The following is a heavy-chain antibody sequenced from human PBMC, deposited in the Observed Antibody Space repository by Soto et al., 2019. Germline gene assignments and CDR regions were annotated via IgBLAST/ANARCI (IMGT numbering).Heavy chain of an antibody. Sequence: GESLKISCKGSGYSFTSYWIGWVRQMPGKGLEWMGIIYPGDSDTRYSPSFQGQVTISADKSISTAYLQWSSLKASDFAMYYFARTSAAGKYYYGMDVWGQGTTVTVSS. CDR2: IYPGDSDT. CDR1: GYSFTSYW. V-gene: IGHV5-51*01. CDR3: ARTSAAGKYYYGMDV. J-gene: IGHJ6*02. D-gene: IGHD6-13*01.